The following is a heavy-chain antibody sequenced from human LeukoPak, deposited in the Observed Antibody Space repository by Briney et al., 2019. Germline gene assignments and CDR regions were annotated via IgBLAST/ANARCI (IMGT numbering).Heavy chain of an antibody. Sequence: SETLSLTCAVYGGSFSGYYWSWIRQPPGKGLEWIGEINHSGSTNYNPSLKSRVTISVDTSKNQFSLKLSSVTAADTAVYYCARGGYYGSAGYWGQGTLVTVSS. D-gene: IGHD3-10*01. V-gene: IGHV4-34*01. CDR2: INHSGST. CDR1: GGSFSGYY. CDR3: ARGGYYGSAGY. J-gene: IGHJ4*02.